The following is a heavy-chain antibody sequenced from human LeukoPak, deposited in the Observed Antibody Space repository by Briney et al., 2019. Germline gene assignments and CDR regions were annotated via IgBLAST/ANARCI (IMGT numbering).Heavy chain of an antibody. CDR2: IYSGGST. V-gene: IGHV3-53*04. CDR3: ATIGGDYVLFDK. J-gene: IGHJ4*02. D-gene: IGHD4-17*01. CDR1: EVTASRNY. Sequence: GGSLRLSCAASEVTASRNYMSWVRQAPGKGLEWVSVIYSGGSTYYAASLKGRVTISRHNSTNTLYLQMSSLRAEDTAVYYCATIGGDYVLFDKWGQGTLVTVTS.